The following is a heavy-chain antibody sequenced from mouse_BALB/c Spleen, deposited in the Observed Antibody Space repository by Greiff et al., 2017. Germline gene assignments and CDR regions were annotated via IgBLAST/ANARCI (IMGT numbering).Heavy chain of an antibody. D-gene: IGHD1-1*01. CDR2: INSNGGST. V-gene: IGHV5-6-3*01. CDR3: AREVEFITTVGGYAMDY. CDR1: GFTFSSYG. Sequence: EVQVVESGGGLVQPGGSLKLSCAASGFTFSSYGMSWVRQTPDKRLELVATINSNGGSTYYPDSVKGRFTISRDNAKNTLYLQMSSLKSEDTAMYYCAREVEFITTVGGYAMDYWGQGTSVTVSS. J-gene: IGHJ4*01.